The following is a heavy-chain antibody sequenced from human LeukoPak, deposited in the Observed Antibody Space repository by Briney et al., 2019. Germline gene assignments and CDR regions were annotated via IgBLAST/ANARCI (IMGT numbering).Heavy chain of an antibody. J-gene: IGHJ4*02. CDR3: ARELFGSGSYPDF. CDR1: LFAFNTYA. D-gene: IGHD3-10*01. V-gene: IGHV3-33*01. Sequence: GGSLRLSCAASLFAFNTYAMHWVRQAPGQGLEWVALIWHDGSHKFYSNSVRGQFTISRDNSKNTVSLQMNNLRPEDTAVYYCARELFGSGSYPDFWGQGTLVTVSS. CDR2: IWHDGSHK.